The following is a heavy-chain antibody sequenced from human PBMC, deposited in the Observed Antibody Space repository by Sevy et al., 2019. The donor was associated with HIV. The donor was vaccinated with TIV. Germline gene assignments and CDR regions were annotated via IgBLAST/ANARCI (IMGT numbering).Heavy chain of an antibody. Sequence: SETLSLTCTVSGGSISSSLYYWGWIRQPPGKGLEWIGSIHYGGRTYYNPSLKSRVTISVDTSKNQFSLKLSSVTGADTAVYYCARLVRVVYAITYWFDPWGQGTLVTVSS. D-gene: IGHD2-8*02. CDR2: IHYGGRT. CDR3: ARLVRVVYAITYWFDP. J-gene: IGHJ5*02. V-gene: IGHV4-39*01. CDR1: GGSISSSLYY.